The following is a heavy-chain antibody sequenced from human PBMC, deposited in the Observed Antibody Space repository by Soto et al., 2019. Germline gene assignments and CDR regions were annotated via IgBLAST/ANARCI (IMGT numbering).Heavy chain of an antibody. CDR2: IRSKANSYAT. V-gene: IGHV3-73*02. CDR3: TLIVPPTGY. D-gene: IGHD1-26*01. J-gene: IGHJ4*02. CDR1: GFTFSGSA. Sequence: EVQLVESGGGLVQPGGSLKLSCAASGFTFSGSAMHWVRQASGKGLEWVGRIRSKANSYATAYAASVKGRFTISRDDSKNTAYLQMNSLKTEDTAVYYCTLIVPPTGYWGQGTLVTVSS.